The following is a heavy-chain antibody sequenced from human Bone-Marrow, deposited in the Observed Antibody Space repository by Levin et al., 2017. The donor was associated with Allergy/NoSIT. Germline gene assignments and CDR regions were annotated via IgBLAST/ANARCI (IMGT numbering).Heavy chain of an antibody. CDR1: GYTFTMYW. CDR2: INPADSDT. J-gene: IGHJ6*02. V-gene: IGHV5-51*01. Sequence: GGSLRLSCKVSGYTFTMYWVAWVRQMPGKGLVWMGIINPADSDTRYSPSFQGQVTISVDKSISTAYLQWSSLKASDTAMYYCARHKARGFSHLRDYYYGMDVWGQGTTVTVSS. D-gene: IGHD3-10*01. CDR3: ARHKARGFSHLRDYYYGMDV.